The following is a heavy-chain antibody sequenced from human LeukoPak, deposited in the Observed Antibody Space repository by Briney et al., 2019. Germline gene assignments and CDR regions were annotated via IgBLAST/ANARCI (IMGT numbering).Heavy chain of an antibody. CDR1: GFTFSGYS. Sequence: GGSLRLSCAASGFTFSGYSMNWVRQAPGKGLEWVSYISSSSSTIYYADSVKGRFTISRDNAKNSLYLQMNSLRAEDTAVYYCARDEGIVGATVDYWGQGTLVTVSS. CDR3: ARDEGIVGATVDY. V-gene: IGHV3-48*01. J-gene: IGHJ4*02. CDR2: ISSSSSTI. D-gene: IGHD1-26*01.